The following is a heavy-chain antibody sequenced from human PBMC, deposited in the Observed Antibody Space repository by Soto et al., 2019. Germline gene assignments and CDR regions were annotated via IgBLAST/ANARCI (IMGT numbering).Heavy chain of an antibody. CDR1: GYTFTSYY. CDR2: IKPSGGST. Sequence: GASVKVSCKASGYTFTSYYLHWVRQAPGQGLEWMGIIKPSGGSTRYAQKFQGRVSMTSDTSTSTVYMELSSLISEDTAVYYCLREPSESHFFDYWGQGTLVTVSS. D-gene: IGHD1-26*01. J-gene: IGHJ4*02. CDR3: LREPSESHFFDY. V-gene: IGHV1-46*01.